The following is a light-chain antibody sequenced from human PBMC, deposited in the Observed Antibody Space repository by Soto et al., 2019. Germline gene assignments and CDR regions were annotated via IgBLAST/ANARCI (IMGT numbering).Light chain of an antibody. J-gene: IGLJ2*01. CDR2: EAS. Sequence: QSVLTQPASVSGSPGQSITISCTGTRNDVGGYSHVSWYQRHPGKAPQFLIYEASHRPTGVSNRFSAAKSGNTASLTISGLQAEDEAEYFCSSYTSANTVVFGGGTKVTVL. CDR3: SSYTSANTVV. V-gene: IGLV2-14*01. CDR1: RNDVGGYSH.